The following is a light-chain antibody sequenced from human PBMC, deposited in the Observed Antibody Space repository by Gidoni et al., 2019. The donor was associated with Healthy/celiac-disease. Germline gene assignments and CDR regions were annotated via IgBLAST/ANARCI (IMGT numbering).Light chain of an antibody. Sequence: AIQLTQSPSSLAASVGDRVTITCRASQGISSALAWYQQTPGKAPKLLIYDASSLESGVPSRFSGSGSGTDFTLTISSLQPEYFATYYCQQFNNYPLTFGGGTKVEIK. V-gene: IGKV1D-13*01. J-gene: IGKJ4*01. CDR3: QQFNNYPLT. CDR2: DAS. CDR1: QGISSA.